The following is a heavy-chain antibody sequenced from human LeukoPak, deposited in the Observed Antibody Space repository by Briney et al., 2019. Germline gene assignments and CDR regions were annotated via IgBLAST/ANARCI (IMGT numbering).Heavy chain of an antibody. CDR2: ISGSGGST. Sequence: GGSLRLSCAASGFTFSSYAMSWVRQAPGKGLEWVSAISGSGGSTYYADSVKGRFTISRDNSKNTLFLQTTSLRAEDTALYYCARIHDYSNYFHWYFDLWGRGTLVTVSS. V-gene: IGHV3-23*01. CDR3: ARIHDYSNYFHWYFDL. J-gene: IGHJ2*01. D-gene: IGHD4-11*01. CDR1: GFTFSSYA.